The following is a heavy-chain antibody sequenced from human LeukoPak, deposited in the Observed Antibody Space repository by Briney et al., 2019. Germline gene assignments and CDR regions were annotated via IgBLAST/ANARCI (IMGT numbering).Heavy chain of an antibody. J-gene: IGHJ4*02. CDR1: GYTFTGYY. V-gene: IGHV1-2*02. CDR2: INPNSGGT. Sequence: ASVKVSCKASGYTFTGYYMHWVRQAPGQGLEWMGWINPNSGGTNYAQKFQGRVTMTRDTSISTAYMELSRLRSDDTAVYYCARDSVDYGGNPYFDYWGQGTLVTVSS. CDR3: ARDSVDYGGNPYFDY. D-gene: IGHD4-17*01.